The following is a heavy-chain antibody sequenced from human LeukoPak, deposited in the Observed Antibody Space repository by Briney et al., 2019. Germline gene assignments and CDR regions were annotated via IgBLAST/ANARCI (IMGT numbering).Heavy chain of an antibody. CDR3: ARRVVVPAAMSFNYYYYMDV. CDR2: IYYSGSP. CDR1: GGSISNHY. V-gene: IGHV4-59*11. D-gene: IGHD2-2*01. J-gene: IGHJ6*03. Sequence: SETLSLTCTVSGGSISNHYWSWIRQPPGKGLEWIGYIYYSGSPNYNPSLKSRVTISVDTSKNQFSLKLSSVTAADTAVYYCARRVVVPAAMSFNYYYYMDVWGKGTTVTVSS.